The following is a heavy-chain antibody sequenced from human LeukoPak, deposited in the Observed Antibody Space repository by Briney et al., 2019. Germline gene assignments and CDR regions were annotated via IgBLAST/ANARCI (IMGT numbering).Heavy chain of an antibody. V-gene: IGHV4-39*07. CDR3: AREPPFDP. CDR1: GSSISSSSYY. J-gene: IGHJ5*02. CDR2: IYYSGST. Sequence: SETLSITSTVCGSSISSSSYYWGGIRHPPGKGLEWIGSIYYSGSTYYNPSLKSRVTISVDTSKNQFSLKLSSVTAANTAVYYCAREPPFDPWGQGTLVTVSS.